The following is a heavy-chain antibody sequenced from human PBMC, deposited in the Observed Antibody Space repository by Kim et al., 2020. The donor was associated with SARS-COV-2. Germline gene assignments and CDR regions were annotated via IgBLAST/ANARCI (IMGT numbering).Heavy chain of an antibody. J-gene: IGHJ4*02. CDR3: NSGTAY. D-gene: IGHD2-21*01. CDR2: NQDGSVE. V-gene: IGHV3-7*03. Sequence: NQDGSVEYYVDSVKGRFTISRDNSKNSLNLQMTSLRVEDTAFYDCNSGTAYWGQGTLVTVSS.